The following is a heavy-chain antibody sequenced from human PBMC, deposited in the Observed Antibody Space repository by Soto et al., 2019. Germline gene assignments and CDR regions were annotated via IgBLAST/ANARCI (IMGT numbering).Heavy chain of an antibody. J-gene: IGHJ5*02. CDR3: ARGAAVVPAAILGDWFDP. CDR2: INHSGST. CDR1: GGSFSGYY. Sequence: SETLSLTCAVYGGSFSGYYWSWIRQPPGKGLEWIGEINHSGSTNYNPSLKSRVTISVDTSKNQFSLKLSSVTAADTAVYYCARGAAVVPAAILGDWFDPWGQGTLVTVSS. V-gene: IGHV4-34*01. D-gene: IGHD2-2*02.